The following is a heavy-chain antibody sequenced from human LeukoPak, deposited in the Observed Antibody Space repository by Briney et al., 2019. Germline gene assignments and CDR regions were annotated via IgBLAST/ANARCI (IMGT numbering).Heavy chain of an antibody. Sequence: GGSLRLSCAASGFTFSSYSMNWVRQAPGKGLEWVSSISSSGSYIYYADSVKGRFTISRDNAKNSLYLQMNSLRAEDTAVYYCARGVAVAGNDAFDIWGQGTMVTVSS. CDR3: ARGVAVAGNDAFDI. D-gene: IGHD6-19*01. J-gene: IGHJ3*02. V-gene: IGHV3-21*01. CDR1: GFTFSSYS. CDR2: ISSSGSYI.